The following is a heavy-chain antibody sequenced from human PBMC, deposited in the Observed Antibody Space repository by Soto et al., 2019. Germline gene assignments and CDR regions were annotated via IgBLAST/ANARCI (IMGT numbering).Heavy chain of an antibody. D-gene: IGHD5-18*01. CDR2: ISAYNGNT. CDR1: GYTFTSYG. J-gene: IGHJ4*02. V-gene: IGHV1-18*01. Sequence: QVQLVQSGAEVKKPGASVKVSCKASGYTFTSYGISWVRQAPGQGLEWMGWISAYNGNTNYAQKLQGRVTMTTDTSTSTDHMGLRSLRSDDTAAYYCASSLLVGYGLEGERDWGQGTLVSVSS. CDR3: ASSLLVGYGLEGERD.